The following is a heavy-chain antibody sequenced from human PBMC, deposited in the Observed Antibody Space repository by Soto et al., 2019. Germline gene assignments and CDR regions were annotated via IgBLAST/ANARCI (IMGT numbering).Heavy chain of an antibody. Sequence: EVQLVQSGGGLLQPGGSLRLSCEASGFMFSNFWMHWVRQAPGKGLEWVSRIYNDGSRTDYADSVKGRFTVSRENAKNTLYLQMNSLRAEDTAVYYCVRLNVGDPLIWGQGTLVTVSS. J-gene: IGHJ4*02. CDR2: IYNDGSRT. V-gene: IGHV3-74*01. D-gene: IGHD3-10*01. CDR1: GFMFSNFW. CDR3: VRLNVGDPLI.